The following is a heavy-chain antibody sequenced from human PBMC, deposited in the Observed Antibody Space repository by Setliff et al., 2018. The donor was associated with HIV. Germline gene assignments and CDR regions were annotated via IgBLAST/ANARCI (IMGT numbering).Heavy chain of an antibody. D-gene: IGHD3-3*01. V-gene: IGHV1-3*01. CDR2: INAGNGNT. J-gene: IGHJ4*03. Sequence: ASVKVSCKASGYTLTFYSMHWVRQAPGQRLEWMGWINAGNGNTKYSQKFQGRVAITRDTSASTAYMELSSLRSEATAVYFCARPQHLVDEIFNFWGQGTLVTVSS. CDR3: ARPQHLVDEIFNF. CDR1: GYTLTFYS.